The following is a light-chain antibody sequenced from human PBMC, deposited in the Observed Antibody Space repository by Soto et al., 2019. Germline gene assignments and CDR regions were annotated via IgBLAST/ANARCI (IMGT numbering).Light chain of an antibody. J-gene: IGLJ3*02. V-gene: IGLV1-47*02. CDR3: AAWDDSLSGWV. CDR2: SNN. CDR1: SSNIGSNY. Sequence: QSVLTQPPSAPGTPGQRVTISCSGSSSNIGSNYVYWYQQLPGTAPKLLIYSNNQRPSGVPDRFSGSKSGTSASLAISGLRSEDEADYYCAAWDDSLSGWVFGGGTKVTVL.